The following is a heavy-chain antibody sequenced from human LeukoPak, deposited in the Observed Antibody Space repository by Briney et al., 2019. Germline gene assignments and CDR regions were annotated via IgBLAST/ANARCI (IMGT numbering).Heavy chain of an antibody. CDR2: ISHHGRKK. V-gene: IGHV3-30*04. Sequence: GRSLRLSCAASGFTFGTYAMHWVRQAPGKGLEWVAIISHHGRKKLYAESVKGRFTISRDNAENTLYLQMSSLRHDDTAVYYCVRVASLSVTHYYYYGMDVWGPGTTVSVSS. CDR1: GFTFGTYA. CDR3: VRVASLSVTHYYYYGMDV. D-gene: IGHD4-17*01. J-gene: IGHJ6*02.